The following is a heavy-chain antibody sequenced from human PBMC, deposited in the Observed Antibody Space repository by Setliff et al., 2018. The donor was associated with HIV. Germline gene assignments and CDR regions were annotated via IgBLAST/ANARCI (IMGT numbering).Heavy chain of an antibody. J-gene: IGHJ3*02. Sequence: GGSLRLSCAASGFTFSSYSMNWVRQAPGKGLEWVSSISSSSGRTYYVATVKGRFTISRDDSKNTLYLQMNSLRAEDTGIYYCAKDRNFPNDVFDTWGQGTMVTVSS. CDR1: GFTFSSYS. CDR2: ISSSSGRT. V-gene: IGHV3-23*01. CDR3: AKDRNFPNDVFDT.